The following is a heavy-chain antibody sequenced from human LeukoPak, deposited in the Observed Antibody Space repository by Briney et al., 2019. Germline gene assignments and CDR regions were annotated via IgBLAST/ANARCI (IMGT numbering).Heavy chain of an antibody. Sequence: SETLSLTCTVSGCSISSSSYYWGWIRQPPGKGLEWIGSIYYSGSTYYNPSLKSRVTISVDTSKNQFSLKLSSVTAADTAVYYCAREDILTGYPYWGQGTLVTVSS. J-gene: IGHJ4*02. CDR2: IYYSGST. D-gene: IGHD3-9*01. CDR3: AREDILTGYPY. CDR1: GCSISSSSYY. V-gene: IGHV4-39*07.